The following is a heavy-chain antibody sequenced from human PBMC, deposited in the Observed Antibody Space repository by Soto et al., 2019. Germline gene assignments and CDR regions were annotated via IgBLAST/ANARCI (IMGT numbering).Heavy chain of an antibody. J-gene: IGHJ5*01. D-gene: IGHD3-10*01. Sequence: QVPLQQWGAGLLKPSETLSLTCAVSGGSFSVFSWSWIRQPPGKGLEWIVDIDQSGSTHYSPSLKSRLTVSVDASMNRFSPTLTSVTAADTAVYYCARRGRYKTVTMVPAFDSGGQGTVVTGSS. CDR2: IDQSGST. CDR3: ARRGRYKTVTMVPAFDS. V-gene: IGHV4-34*02. CDR1: GGSFSVFS.